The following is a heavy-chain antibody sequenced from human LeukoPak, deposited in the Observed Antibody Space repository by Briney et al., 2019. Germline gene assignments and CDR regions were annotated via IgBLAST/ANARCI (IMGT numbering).Heavy chain of an antibody. CDR1: GFTFSSFG. D-gene: IGHD1-26*01. V-gene: IGHV3-21*01. J-gene: IGHJ6*02. CDR3: VRYRDYSYGMDV. CDR2: ISGSTTYT. Sequence: GGSLRLSCAASGFTFSSFGMNWVRQAPGEGLEWVSSISGSTTYTYYADSVKGRFTISRDNPKNSLYLQMNSLRAEDTALYYCVRYRDYSYGMDVWGPGTTVTVSS.